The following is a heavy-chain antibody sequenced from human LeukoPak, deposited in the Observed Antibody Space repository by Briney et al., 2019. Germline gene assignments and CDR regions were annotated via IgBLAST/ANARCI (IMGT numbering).Heavy chain of an antibody. J-gene: IGHJ4*02. V-gene: IGHV3-74*01. D-gene: IGHD5-12*01. CDR1: GFSFSSYW. CDR3: AGGFGYDNIVTY. Sequence: SGGSLRLSCAASGFSFSSYWMHWVRQAPGKGLVWVSRINSDGSSTSYADSVKGRFTISRDNAKNTLYLQMNSLRAEDTAVYYCAGGFGYDNIVTYWGQGTLVTVSS. CDR2: INSDGSST.